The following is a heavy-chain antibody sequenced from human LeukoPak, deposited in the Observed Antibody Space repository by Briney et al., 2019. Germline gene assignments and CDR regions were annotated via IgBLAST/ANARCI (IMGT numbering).Heavy chain of an antibody. J-gene: IGHJ4*02. D-gene: IGHD1-26*01. V-gene: IGHV4-4*07. CDR1: GGSNSSYY. CDR2: IYTSGST. CDR3: ARGFRGASFDY. Sequence: SETLSLTCIVSGGSNSSYYWSWIRQPAGKGLEWIGRIYTSGSTNYNPSLKSRVTISEDTSKKQFSLKVSSVTAADTAVYYCARGFRGASFDYWGQGTLVTVSS.